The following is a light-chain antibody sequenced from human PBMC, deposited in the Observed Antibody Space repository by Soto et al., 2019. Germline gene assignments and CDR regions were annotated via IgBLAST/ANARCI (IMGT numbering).Light chain of an antibody. CDR1: QDIGTS. CDR3: QHYNNLPPFT. J-gene: IGKJ3*01. CDR2: GAS. Sequence: DIQMTQSPSSLSASVGARVSITCQASQDIGTSLSWFQHKPRRAPKLLIYGASYLETGVPSRFRGSGSGTDFTFTITSLQPEDIATYYCQHYNNLPPFTFGPGTIVDIK. V-gene: IGKV1-33*01.